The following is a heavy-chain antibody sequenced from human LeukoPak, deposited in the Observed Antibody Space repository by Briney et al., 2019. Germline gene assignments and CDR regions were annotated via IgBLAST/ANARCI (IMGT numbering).Heavy chain of an antibody. CDR3: ARDEIVGATTSPAYYFDY. Sequence: SVKVSCKASGGTFSSYAISWVRQAPRQGLEWMGRIIPILGIANYAQKFQGRVTITADKSTSTAYMELSSLRSEDTAVYYCARDEIVGATTSPAYYFDYWGQGTLVTVSS. CDR2: IIPILGIA. J-gene: IGHJ4*02. D-gene: IGHD1-26*01. CDR1: GGTFSSYA. V-gene: IGHV1-69*04.